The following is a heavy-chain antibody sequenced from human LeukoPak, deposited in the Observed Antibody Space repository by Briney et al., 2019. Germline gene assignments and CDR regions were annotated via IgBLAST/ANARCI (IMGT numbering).Heavy chain of an antibody. CDR2: ISGSGGST. J-gene: IGHJ4*02. V-gene: IGHV3-23*01. D-gene: IGHD6-13*01. Sequence: GGSLRLSCAASGFTFSSYSMNWVRQAPGKGLEWVSAISGSGGSTYCADSVKGRFTISRDNSKNTLYLQMNSLRAEDTAVYYCANNNPGIAAHGDYWGQGTLVTVSS. CDR1: GFTFSSYS. CDR3: ANNNPGIAAHGDY.